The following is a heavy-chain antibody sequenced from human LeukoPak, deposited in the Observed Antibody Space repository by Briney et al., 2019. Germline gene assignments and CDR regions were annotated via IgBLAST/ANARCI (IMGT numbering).Heavy chain of an antibody. CDR2: ISSSSSYI. CDR1: GFTFSSYS. D-gene: IGHD6-13*01. J-gene: IGHJ6*02. Sequence: PGGTLRLSCAASGFTFSSYSMNWVRQAPGKGLECVLSISSSSSYIYYADSVKGRFTISRDNAKNSLYLQMDSLRAEDTAVYYCAREPPGIAAAGYYYYYGMHVWGQGTTVTVSS. CDR3: AREPPGIAAAGYYYYYGMHV. V-gene: IGHV3-21*01.